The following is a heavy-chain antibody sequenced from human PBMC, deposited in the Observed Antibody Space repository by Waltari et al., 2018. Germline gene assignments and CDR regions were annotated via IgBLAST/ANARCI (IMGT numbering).Heavy chain of an antibody. J-gene: IGHJ6*02. CDR2: ISGSGGST. Sequence: EVQLLESGGGLVQPGGSLRLSCAASGFTFSTYAMNWVRQAPGRGLEVVSTISGSGGSTYYADSLKGRFTISRDNSKNTQYLQMNSLRAEDSAVYYCAKDRLYYGMDVWGQGTTVTVSS. CDR1: GFTFSTYA. V-gene: IGHV3-23*01. CDR3: AKDRLYYGMDV.